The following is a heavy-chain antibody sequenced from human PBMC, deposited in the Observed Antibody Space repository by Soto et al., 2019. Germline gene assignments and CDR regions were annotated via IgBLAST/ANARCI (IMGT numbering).Heavy chain of an antibody. CDR1: GGSISSGDYY. CDR3: ARDGCRGGSCYGAFDI. Sequence: SSETLSLTCTVSGGSISSGDYYWSWIRQPPGKGLEWIGYIYYSGSTYYNPSLKSRVTISIDTSRNQFSLKVSSVTAADTAVYYCARDGCRGGSCYGAFDIWGRGTMVTVSS. V-gene: IGHV4-30-4*01. CDR2: IYYSGST. D-gene: IGHD2-15*01. J-gene: IGHJ3*02.